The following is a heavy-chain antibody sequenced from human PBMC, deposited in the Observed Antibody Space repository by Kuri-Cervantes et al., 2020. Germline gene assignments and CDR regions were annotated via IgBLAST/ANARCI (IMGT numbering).Heavy chain of an antibody. CDR2: IYSGGST. CDR3: ARDPSSGWYFDL. J-gene: IGHJ2*01. CDR1: GSTVSSNY. V-gene: IGHV3-53*01. D-gene: IGHD6-19*01. Sequence: GESLKISCAASGSTVSSNYMSWVRQAPGKGLEWVSVIYSGGSTYYADSVKGRFTISRDNSKNTLYLQMNSLRAEDTAVYYCARDPSSGWYFDLWGRGTLVTVSS.